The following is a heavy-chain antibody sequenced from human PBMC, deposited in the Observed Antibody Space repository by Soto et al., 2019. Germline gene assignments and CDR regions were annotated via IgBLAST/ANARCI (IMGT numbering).Heavy chain of an antibody. CDR2: IIPILGIA. J-gene: IGHJ4*02. Sequence: SVKVSCKASGGTFSSYTISWVRQAPGQGLEWMGRIIPILGIANYAQKFQGRVTITADKSTSTAYMELSSLRSEDTAVYYCARGFSDSSGSIDYWXQGTLVTVSS. CDR3: ARGFSDSSGSIDY. V-gene: IGHV1-69*02. D-gene: IGHD3-22*01. CDR1: GGTFSSYT.